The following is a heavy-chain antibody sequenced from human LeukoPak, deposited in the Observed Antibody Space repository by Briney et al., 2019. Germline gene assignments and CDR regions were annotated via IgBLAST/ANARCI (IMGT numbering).Heavy chain of an antibody. D-gene: IGHD6-19*01. CDR3: ARRRPGWYLDY. V-gene: IGHV4-34*01. J-gene: IGHJ4*02. Sequence: SETLSLTCAVYGVSFSGYYWSWIRQPPGKGLEWIGEINHSGSTNYNPSLKSRVTISVDTSKNQFSLQLNSVTPEDTAVYYCARRRPGWYLDYWGQGTLVTVSS. CDR1: GVSFSGYY. CDR2: INHSGST.